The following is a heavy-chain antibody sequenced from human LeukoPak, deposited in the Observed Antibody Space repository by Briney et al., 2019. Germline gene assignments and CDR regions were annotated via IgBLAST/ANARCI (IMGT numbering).Heavy chain of an antibody. D-gene: IGHD3-10*01. V-gene: IGHV3-53*01. J-gene: IGHJ6*02. CDR2: IYSGGST. Sequence: PGGSLRLSCAASGFTVSSNYMSWVRQAPGKGLEWVSVIYSGGSTYYADSVKGRFTISRDNSKNTLYLQMNSLRAEDTAVYYCARERYYYGSGSYYNPDYGMDVWGQGTTVTVSS. CDR3: ARERYYYGSGSYYNPDYGMDV. CDR1: GFTVSSNY.